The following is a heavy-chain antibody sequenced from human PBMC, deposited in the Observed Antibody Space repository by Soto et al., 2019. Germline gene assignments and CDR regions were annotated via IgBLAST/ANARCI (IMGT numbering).Heavy chain of an antibody. CDR3: ARGRYYGSGSRTDDYYYYGMDV. J-gene: IGHJ6*02. CDR1: GGTFSSYA. CDR2: IIPIFGTA. V-gene: IGHV1-69*12. Sequence: QVQLVQSGAEVKKPGSSVKVSCKASGGTFSSYAISWVRQAPGQGLEWMGGIIPIFGTANYAQKFQGRVTITAGEATRTAYMEVSRLRSEVTAVYYCARGRYYGSGSRTDDYYYYGMDVWGQGATVTVSS. D-gene: IGHD3-10*01.